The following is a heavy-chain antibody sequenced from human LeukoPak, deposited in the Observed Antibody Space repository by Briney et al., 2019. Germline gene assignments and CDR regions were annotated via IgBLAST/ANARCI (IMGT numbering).Heavy chain of an antibody. CDR2: IKQDGSEK. J-gene: IGHJ4*02. CDR1: GFTFSNYW. D-gene: IGHD6-19*01. CDR3: ARASSGWYSDY. Sequence: PGGSLRLSCAASGFTFSNYWIHWVRQAPGKGLEWVANIKQDGSEKYYVDSVKGRFTISRDNAKNSLYLQMNSLRAEDTAVYYCARASSGWYSDYWGQGTLVTVSS. V-gene: IGHV3-7*03.